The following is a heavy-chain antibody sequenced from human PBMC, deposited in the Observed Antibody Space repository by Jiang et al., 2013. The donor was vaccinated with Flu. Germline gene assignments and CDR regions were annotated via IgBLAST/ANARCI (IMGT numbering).Heavy chain of an antibody. CDR2: ISSSSSTI. J-gene: IGHJ3*02. CDR3: ARARGGDGRHAFEI. D-gene: IGHD2-21*02. CDR1: GFTFSTYS. V-gene: IGHV3-48*01. Sequence: VQLLESGGGLVQPGGSLRLSCAASGFTFSTYSMNWVRQAPGKGLEWVSYISSSSSTIYYADSVKGRFTISRDNAKNSLYLQMNSLRAEDTAVYYCARARGGDGRHAFEIWGQGTMVTVSS.